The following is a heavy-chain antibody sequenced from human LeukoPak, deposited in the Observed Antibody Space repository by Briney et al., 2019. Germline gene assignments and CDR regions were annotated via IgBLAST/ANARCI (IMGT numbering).Heavy chain of an antibody. CDR2: IWYDGSNK. CDR3: ARGNGAVAATSYYFDY. D-gene: IGHD2-15*01. J-gene: IGHJ4*02. V-gene: IGHV3-33*01. CDR1: GFTFSSYG. Sequence: GGSLRLSCAASGFTFSSYGMPWVRQAPGKGLEWVAVIWYDGSNKYYADSVKGRFTISRDNSKNTLYLQMNSLRAEDTAVYYCARGNGAVAATSYYFDYWGQGTLVTVSS.